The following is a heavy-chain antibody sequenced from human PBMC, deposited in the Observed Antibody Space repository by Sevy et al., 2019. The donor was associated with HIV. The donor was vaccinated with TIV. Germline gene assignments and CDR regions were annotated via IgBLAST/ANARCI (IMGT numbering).Heavy chain of an antibody. CDR1: GVSITNNY. D-gene: IGHD3-9*01. J-gene: IGHJ6*02. CDR2: ISSGDRT. V-gene: IGHV3-66*01. CDR3: AKDFTGYNGMDV. Sequence: GGSLRLSCAASGVSITNNYMGWVRQASGKGLEWVSAISSGDRTYYADSVKGRFTISRDNSDNILYLHMNSLRSEDTAVYYCAKDFTGYNGMDVWGQGTMVTVSS.